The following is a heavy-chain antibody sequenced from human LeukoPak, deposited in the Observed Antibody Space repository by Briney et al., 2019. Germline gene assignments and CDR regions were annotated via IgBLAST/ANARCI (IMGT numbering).Heavy chain of an antibody. CDR3: ARDFIMVRGVMSGWFDP. CDR1: GYTFTSYY. V-gene: IGHV1-46*01. CDR2: INPSGGST. Sequence: ASVKVSCKASGYTFTSYYMHWVRQAPGQGLEWMGIINPSGGSTSYAQKFQGRVTMTRDTSTSTVCMELSSLRSEDTAVYYCARDFIMVRGVMSGWFDPWGQGTLVTVSS. J-gene: IGHJ5*02. D-gene: IGHD3-10*01.